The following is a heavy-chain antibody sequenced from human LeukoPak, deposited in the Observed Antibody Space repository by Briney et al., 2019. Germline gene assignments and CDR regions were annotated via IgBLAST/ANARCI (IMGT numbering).Heavy chain of an antibody. D-gene: IGHD3-22*01. CDR1: GFTFSSYA. Sequence: GRSLRLSCAASGFTFSSYAMHWVRQAPGKGLEWVAVISYDGSNKYYADSVKGRFTISRDNSKNTLYLQMNSLRAEDTAVYYCARSGLFYYYDSSGYFSTPYFDYWGQGTLVTVSS. V-gene: IGHV3-30-3*01. CDR3: ARSGLFYYYDSSGYFSTPYFDY. J-gene: IGHJ4*02. CDR2: ISYDGSNK.